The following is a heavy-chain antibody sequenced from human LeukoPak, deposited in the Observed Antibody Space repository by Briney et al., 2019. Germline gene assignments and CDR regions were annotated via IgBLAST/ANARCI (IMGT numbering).Heavy chain of an antibody. CDR1: GLTFSSYA. CDR3: GGGELYYYYGMDV. Sequence: PGGSLRLSCAASGLTFSSYAMHWVRQAPGKGLEWVAVISYDGSNKYYADSVKGRFTISRDNSKNTLYLQMNSLKAADTAVYYCGGGELYYYYGMDVWGHGTTVTVSS. CDR2: ISYDGSNK. D-gene: IGHD2-15*01. V-gene: IGHV3-30*14. J-gene: IGHJ6*02.